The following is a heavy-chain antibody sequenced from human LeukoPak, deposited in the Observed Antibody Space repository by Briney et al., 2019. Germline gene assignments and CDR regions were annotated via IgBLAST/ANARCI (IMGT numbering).Heavy chain of an antibody. CDR3: ARGPLRKPPRFDY. V-gene: IGHV4-34*01. CDR2: INHSGST. CDR1: GGSFSGYY. D-gene: IGHD1-14*01. Sequence: SSETLSLTCAVYGGSFSGYYWSWIRQPPGKGLEWIGEINHSGSTNYNPSLKSRVTISVDTSKNQFSLKLSSVTAADTAVYYCARGPLRKPPRFDYWGQGTLVTVSS. J-gene: IGHJ4*02.